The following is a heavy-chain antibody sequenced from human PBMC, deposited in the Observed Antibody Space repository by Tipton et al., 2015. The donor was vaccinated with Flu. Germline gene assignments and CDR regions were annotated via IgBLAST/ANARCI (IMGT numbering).Heavy chain of an antibody. D-gene: IGHD2-15*01. V-gene: IGHV4-61*02. Sequence: TLSLTCTVPGGSISSGSYYWSWIRQPAGKGLEWIGRIYTSWSTNYNPSLKSRVTISVDTSKNQFSLKLSSVTAADTAVYYCARDAGSYCSGGSCSPYYFDYWGQGTLVTVSS. CDR1: GGSISSGSYY. CDR3: ARDAGSYCSGGSCSPYYFDY. CDR2: IYTSWST. J-gene: IGHJ4*02.